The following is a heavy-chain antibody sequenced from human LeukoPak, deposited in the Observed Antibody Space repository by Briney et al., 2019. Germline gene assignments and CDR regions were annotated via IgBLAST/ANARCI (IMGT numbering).Heavy chain of an antibody. CDR3: ARHVKEWLADY. Sequence: GESLNISCKRSEXRFSSYWIGWFRQMPGQGLEWMGIIQPGDYDTRYSPSFQGQVTISVDKYISTAYLQWSSLKASDTAMYYCARHVKEWLADYWGQGTLVTVSS. V-gene: IGHV5-51*01. D-gene: IGHD6-19*01. CDR1: EXRFSSYW. CDR2: IQPGDYDT. J-gene: IGHJ4*02.